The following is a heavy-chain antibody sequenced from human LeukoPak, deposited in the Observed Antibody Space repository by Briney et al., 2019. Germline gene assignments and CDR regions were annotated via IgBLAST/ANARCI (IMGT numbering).Heavy chain of an antibody. J-gene: IGHJ4*02. D-gene: IGHD3-9*01. CDR3: ARDLNYYDILTGYPILIAFDY. CDR2: IYTSGST. V-gene: IGHV4-4*07. Sequence: PSETLSLTCTVSGGSISSYYWSWIRQPAGKGLDWIGRIYTSGSTNYNPSLKSRVTMSVDTSKNQFSLKLSSVTAADTAVYYCARDLNYYDILTGYPILIAFDYWGQGTLVTVSS. CDR1: GGSISSYY.